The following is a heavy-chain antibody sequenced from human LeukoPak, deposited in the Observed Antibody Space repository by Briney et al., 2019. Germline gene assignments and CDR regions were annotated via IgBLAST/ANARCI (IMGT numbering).Heavy chain of an antibody. CDR2: ISSDSNYI. V-gene: IGHV3-21*01. D-gene: IGHD2-2*01. Sequence: GGSLILSCAASGFTFSSYSMDWVRQAPGKGLEWVSSISSDSNYIFYADSVQGRFTISRDNAENSLFLQMNSLRAEDTAVYYCASRYCTSTNCYAFDIWGQGTMVTVSS. J-gene: IGHJ3*02. CDR3: ASRYCTSTNCYAFDI. CDR1: GFTFSSYS.